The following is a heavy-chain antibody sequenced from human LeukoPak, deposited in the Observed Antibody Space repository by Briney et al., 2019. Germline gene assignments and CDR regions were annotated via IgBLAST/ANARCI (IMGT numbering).Heavy chain of an antibody. CDR1: GYSFNTYW. V-gene: IGHV5-51*01. CDR3: ARHPGNSGWSLDY. J-gene: IGHJ4*02. Sequence: NPGESLKISCKGSGYSFNTYWIGWVRQMPGKGLEWMGVIYPGDSDTRYSPSFQGQVTISVDKSISTAYLQWSSLKASDTAMYYCARHPGNSGWSLDYWGQGTLVTVSS. D-gene: IGHD6-19*01. CDR2: IYPGDSDT.